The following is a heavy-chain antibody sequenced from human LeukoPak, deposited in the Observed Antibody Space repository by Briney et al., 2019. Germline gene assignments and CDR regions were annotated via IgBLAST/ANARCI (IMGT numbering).Heavy chain of an antibody. Sequence: SETLSLTCTVSGGSISSYYWSWIRQPPGKGLEWIGYIYYSGSTNYNPSLKSRVTISVDTSKNQFSLKLSSVTAADTAVYYCARFVGFHPYYYGMDVWGQGTTVTVSS. J-gene: IGHJ6*02. CDR3: ARFVGFHPYYYGMDV. CDR1: GGSISSYY. V-gene: IGHV4-59*01. D-gene: IGHD3-10*01. CDR2: IYYSGST.